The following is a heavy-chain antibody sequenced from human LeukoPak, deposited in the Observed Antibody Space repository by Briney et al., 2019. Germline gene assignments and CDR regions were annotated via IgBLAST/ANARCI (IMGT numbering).Heavy chain of an antibody. D-gene: IGHD3-22*01. J-gene: IGHJ4*02. CDR1: GSSISRYY. CDR3: ARALGDRSGYYSLFDY. Sequence: SETLSLTCTVSGSSISRYYWSWIRQPPGQGLEWIGYIYYSGNTNYNPSLKSRVTISVDTSKKQFSLKLSSVTAADTAVYYCARALGDRSGYYSLFDYWGQGTLVTVSS. V-gene: IGHV4-59*01. CDR2: IYYSGNT.